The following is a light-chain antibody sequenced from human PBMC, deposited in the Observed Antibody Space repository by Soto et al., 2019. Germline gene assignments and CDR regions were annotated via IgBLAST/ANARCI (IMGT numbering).Light chain of an antibody. CDR3: TSYTSSSTNGV. CDR2: DIS. CDR1: SSDGGGYNY. Sequence: QSALTQPASVSGSPGQSITISSTGTSSDGGGYNYVSWYQQHPGKAPKLMIYDISNWPSGVSNRFSGSKSGNTASLTISGLQAEDEAGYYCTSYTSSSTNGVFGGGTKLTVL. V-gene: IGLV2-14*01. J-gene: IGLJ3*02.